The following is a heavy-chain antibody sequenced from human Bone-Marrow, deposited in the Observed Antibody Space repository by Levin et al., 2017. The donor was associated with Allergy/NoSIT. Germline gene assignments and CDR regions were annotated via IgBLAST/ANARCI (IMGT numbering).Heavy chain of an antibody. CDR2: IIPILGIA. CDR1: GGTFSSYT. Sequence: KISCKASGGTFSSYTISWVRQAPGQGLEWMGRIIPILGIANYAQKFQGRVTITADKSTSTAYMELSSLRSEDTAVYYCARKGSSGYEPLDAFDIWGQGTMVTVSS. J-gene: IGHJ3*02. D-gene: IGHD5-12*01. CDR3: ARKGSSGYEPLDAFDI. V-gene: IGHV1-69*02.